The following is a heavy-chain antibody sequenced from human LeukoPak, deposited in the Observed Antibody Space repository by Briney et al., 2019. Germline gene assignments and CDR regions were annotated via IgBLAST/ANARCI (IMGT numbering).Heavy chain of an antibody. CDR1: GFSFSNHW. D-gene: IGHD2-15*01. J-gene: IGHJ6*02. Sequence: AGGSLRLSCAASGFSFSNHWMIWVRQAPGKGLEWVATINPDGTEKRYVDSVKGRFTISRDNGKNSLYLQMSSLRAEDTAVYYCARDLTAVVAYYYYYYGMDVWGQGTTVTVSS. CDR2: INPDGTEK. V-gene: IGHV3-7*01. CDR3: ARDLTAVVAYYYYYYGMDV.